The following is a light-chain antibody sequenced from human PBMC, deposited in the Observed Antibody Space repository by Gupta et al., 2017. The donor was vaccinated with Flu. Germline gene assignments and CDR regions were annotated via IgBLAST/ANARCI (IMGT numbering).Light chain of an antibody. Sequence: GDKVTSTCRASQGVTSYLAWYQQKPGKAPKLLIYGASTVQSVVPSMFSSSGPGTEFTLTISSLQPEDFATYFCQQLHTFPRTFGQGTKV. CDR2: GAS. CDR3: QQLHTFPRT. V-gene: IGKV1-9*01. CDR1: QGVTSY. J-gene: IGKJ1*01.